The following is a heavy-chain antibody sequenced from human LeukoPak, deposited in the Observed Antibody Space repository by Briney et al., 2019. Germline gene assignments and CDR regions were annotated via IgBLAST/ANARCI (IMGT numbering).Heavy chain of an antibody. CDR2: INHSGST. J-gene: IGHJ3*02. Sequence: SETLSLTCAVCGGSFSGYYWSWIRQPPGKGLEWIGEINHSGSTNYNPSLKSRVTISVDRSKNQFSLKLNSVTAADTAVYYCARDFDGDHDQDAFDIWGQGTLVTVSS. V-gene: IGHV4-34*01. CDR3: ARDFDGDHDQDAFDI. CDR1: GGSFSGYY. D-gene: IGHD3-9*01.